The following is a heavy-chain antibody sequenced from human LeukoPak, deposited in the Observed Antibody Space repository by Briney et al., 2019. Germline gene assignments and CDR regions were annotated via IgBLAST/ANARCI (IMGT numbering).Heavy chain of an antibody. CDR2: ISSSGSTI. J-gene: IGHJ4*02. CDR3: ARSHYDYVWGSYRAGGFDY. Sequence: GGSLRLSCAASGFTFSDYYMSWIRQAPGKGLEWVSYISSSGSTIYYADSVKGRFTISRDNAKNSLYLQMNSLRAEDTAVYYCARSHYDYVWGSYRAGGFDYWGQGTLVTVSS. CDR1: GFTFSDYY. D-gene: IGHD3-16*02. V-gene: IGHV3-11*01.